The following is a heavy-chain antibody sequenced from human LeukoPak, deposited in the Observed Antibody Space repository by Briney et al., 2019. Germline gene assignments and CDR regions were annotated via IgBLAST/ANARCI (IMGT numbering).Heavy chain of an antibody. CDR3: AKDYY. CDR2: ISGDGATT. V-gene: IGHV3-43*02. J-gene: IGHJ4*02. CDR1: GFTFDDYP. Sequence: GGSLRLSCAASGFTFDDYPMHWVRQGPGKGLEWLSLISGDGATTYYADSVKGRSTTSRDNIKNSLYLQMNSLRTEDTALYYCAKDYYWGQGTLVTVSS.